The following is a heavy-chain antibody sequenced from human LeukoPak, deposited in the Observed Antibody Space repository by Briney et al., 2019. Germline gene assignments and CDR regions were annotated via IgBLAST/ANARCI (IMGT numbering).Heavy chain of an antibody. D-gene: IGHD6-19*01. CDR1: GFTFSSYA. Sequence: GGSLRLSCAASGFTFSSYAMSWVRQAPGKGLEWVSVIYSGGSTYYADSVKGRFTISRDNSKNTLYLQMNSLRAEDTAVYYCARDLRRSGWFYFDYWGQGTLVTVSS. CDR3: ARDLRRSGWFYFDY. CDR2: IYSGGST. V-gene: IGHV3-66*01. J-gene: IGHJ4*02.